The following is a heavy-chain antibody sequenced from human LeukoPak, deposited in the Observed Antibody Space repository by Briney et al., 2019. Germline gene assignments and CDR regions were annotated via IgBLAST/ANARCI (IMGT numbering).Heavy chain of an antibody. V-gene: IGHV4-59*01. CDR2: IYYSGST. CDR1: GGSISSYC. J-gene: IGHJ6*03. CDR3: ARGPYYYMDV. Sequence: PSETLSLTCTVSGGSISSYCWSWIRQPPGKGLEWIGYIYYSGSTNYNPSLKSRVTISVDTSKNQFSLKLSSVTAADTAVYYCARGPYYYMDVWGKGTTVTVSS.